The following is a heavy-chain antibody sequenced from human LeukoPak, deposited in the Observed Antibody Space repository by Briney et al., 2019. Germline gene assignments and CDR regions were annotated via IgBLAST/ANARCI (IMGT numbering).Heavy chain of an antibody. J-gene: IGHJ4*02. CDR1: AFSFSTYA. D-gene: IGHD2-15*01. V-gene: IGHV3-21*06. CDR3: ARDRPTGASRVFVVQ. Sequence: SGASLRLSCTASAFSFSTYAMTWVRQDPGKGLEWISSMSSGSRYIYYADSVRGRFTISRDNTKNSLYLLMNNLRAEDTAIYYCARDRPTGASRVFVVQWGQGTPVTVSS. CDR2: MSSGSRYI.